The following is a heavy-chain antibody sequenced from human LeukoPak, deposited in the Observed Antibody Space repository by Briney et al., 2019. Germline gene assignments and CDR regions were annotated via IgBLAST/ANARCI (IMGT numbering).Heavy chain of an antibody. Sequence: GGSLRLSCAASGFTFSDYAMSWVRQAPGKGLEWVSGISGSGGSTFYADSVKGRFTISRDNSRNTLYLQMNSLRAEDTAVYYCASFGSSGWSVDYWGQGTLVTVSS. J-gene: IGHJ4*02. D-gene: IGHD6-19*01. CDR3: ASFGSSGWSVDY. CDR2: ISGSGGST. V-gene: IGHV3-23*01. CDR1: GFTFSDYA.